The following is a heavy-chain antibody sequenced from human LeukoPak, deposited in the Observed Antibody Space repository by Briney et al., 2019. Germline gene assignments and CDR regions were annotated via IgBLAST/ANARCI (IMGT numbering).Heavy chain of an antibody. CDR1: GFNFSSYA. CDR3: AKRPYCSGGSCYGISSDY. J-gene: IGHJ4*02. D-gene: IGHD2-15*01. CDR2: ISGSGGST. Sequence: GGSLRLSCAASGFNFSSYAMSWVRQAPGKGLEWVSAISGSGGSTYYADSVKGRFTISRDNSKNTLYLQMNSLRAEDTAVYYCAKRPYCSGGSCYGISSDYWGQGTLVTVSS. V-gene: IGHV3-23*01.